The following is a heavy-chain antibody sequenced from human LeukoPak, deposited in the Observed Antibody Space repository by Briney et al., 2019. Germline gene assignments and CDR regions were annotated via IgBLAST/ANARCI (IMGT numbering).Heavy chain of an antibody. J-gene: IGHJ6*03. CDR3: ARGLRYCSGGSCYSSPPYYYYMDV. CDR1: GYTFTSYD. CDR2: MNPNSGDT. Sequence: ASVKVSCKPSGYTFTSYDINWVRQATGQGLEWMGWMNPNSGDTGYAQKFQGRVTMTRNTSISTAYMELSSLRSEDTAVYYCARGLRYCSGGSCYSSPPYYYYMDVWGKGTTVTISS. V-gene: IGHV1-8*01. D-gene: IGHD2-15*01.